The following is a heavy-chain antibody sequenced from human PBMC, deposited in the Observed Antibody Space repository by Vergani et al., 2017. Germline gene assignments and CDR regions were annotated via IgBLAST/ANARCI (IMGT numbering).Heavy chain of an antibody. CDR1: GFTFSSYS. D-gene: IGHD1-26*01. V-gene: IGHV3-21*01. CDR3: ARVSGMEGIDV. J-gene: IGHJ6*02. Sequence: EVQLVESGGGLVKPGGSLRLSCAASGFTFSSYSMNWVRQAPGKGLEWVSSISSSSSYIYYADSVKGRLTISRDNAKNSLYLQMNSLRAEDTAVYYCARVSGMEGIDVWGQGTTVTVSS. CDR2: ISSSSSYI.